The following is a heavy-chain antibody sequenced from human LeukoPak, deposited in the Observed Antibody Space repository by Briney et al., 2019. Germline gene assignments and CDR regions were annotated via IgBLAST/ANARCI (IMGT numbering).Heavy chain of an antibody. V-gene: IGHV1-46*01. J-gene: IGHJ6*04. CDR1: GYTFTSYY. Sequence: ASVKVSCKASGYTFTSYYVHWVRQAPGEGLEWMGIINPSGGSTIYAQKFQGRVTMTWDMSTSTVYMELSSLRSEDTAVYYCATNRGIAVAGTSGRGLDVWGKGTTVTVSS. CDR3: ATNRGIAVAGTSGRGLDV. D-gene: IGHD6-19*01. CDR2: INPSGGST.